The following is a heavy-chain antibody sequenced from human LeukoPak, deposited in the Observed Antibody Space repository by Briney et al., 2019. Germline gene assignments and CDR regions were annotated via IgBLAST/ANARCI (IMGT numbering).Heavy chain of an antibody. CDR1: GFTFDDYG. V-gene: IGHV3-20*04. Sequence: GGSLRLSCAASGFTFDDYGMSWVRQAPGKGLEWVSGINWNGGSTGYADSVKGRFTISRDNAKNSLYLQMNSLGADDTAVYYCARDWRSGYSIDFWGQGVLVTVSS. D-gene: IGHD3-22*01. J-gene: IGHJ4*02. CDR3: ARDWRSGYSIDF. CDR2: INWNGGST.